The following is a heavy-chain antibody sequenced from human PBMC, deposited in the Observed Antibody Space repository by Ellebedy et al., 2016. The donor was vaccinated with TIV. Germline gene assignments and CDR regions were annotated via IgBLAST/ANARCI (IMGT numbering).Heavy chain of an antibody. CDR3: AKALTPYGDYVPFDY. J-gene: IGHJ4*02. Sequence: GESLKISCAASGFTFSSYAMSWVRQAPGKGLEWVSAISGSGGSTYYADSVKGRFTISRDNSKNTLYLQMNSLRAEDTAVYYCAKALTPYGDYVPFDYWGQGTLVTVSS. CDR2: ISGSGGST. D-gene: IGHD4-17*01. CDR1: GFTFSSYA. V-gene: IGHV3-23*01.